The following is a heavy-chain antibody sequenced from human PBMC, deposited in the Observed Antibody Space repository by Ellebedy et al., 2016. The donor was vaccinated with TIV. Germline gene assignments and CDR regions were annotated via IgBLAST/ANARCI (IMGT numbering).Heavy chain of an antibody. CDR2: IWSGGGT. CDR1: GFTFSNAW. J-gene: IGHJ4*02. Sequence: GESLKISXAASGFTFSNAWMAWVRQAPGKGLEWVSLIWSGGGTHYADSVKGRFTISRDNSKNTLYLQMDNLRAEDTAMYYCARDPPASGTRTWGWGQGTLVTVSS. D-gene: IGHD7-27*01. V-gene: IGHV3-66*01. CDR3: ARDPPASGTRTWG.